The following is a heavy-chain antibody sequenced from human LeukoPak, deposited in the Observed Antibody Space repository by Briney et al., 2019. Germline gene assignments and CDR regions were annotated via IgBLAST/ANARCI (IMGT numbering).Heavy chain of an antibody. V-gene: IGHV4-31*03. CDR1: GGSISSGGYY. Sequence: TLSLTCTVSGGSISSGGYYWSWIRQHPGKGLEWIGYIYYSGSTYYNPSLKSRVTISVDTSKNQFSLKLSSVTAADTAVYYCARDQTHSSSWYDRGSGGWFDPWGQGTLVTVSS. D-gene: IGHD6-13*01. CDR2: IYYSGST. CDR3: ARDQTHSSSWYDRGSGGWFDP. J-gene: IGHJ5*02.